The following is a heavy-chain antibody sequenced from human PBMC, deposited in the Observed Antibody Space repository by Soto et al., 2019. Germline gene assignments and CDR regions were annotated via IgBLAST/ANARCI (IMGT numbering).Heavy chain of an antibody. CDR3: ARDVYSGYPSDAFDI. V-gene: IGHV3-7*01. Sequence: PGGSLRLSCAASGFTFSSYAMHWVRQAPGKGLEWVANIKQDGSEKYYVDSVKGRFTISRDNAKNPLYLQMNSLRAEDTAVYYCARDVYSGYPSDAFDIWGQGTMVTVSS. CDR2: IKQDGSEK. CDR1: GFTFSSYA. J-gene: IGHJ3*02. D-gene: IGHD5-12*01.